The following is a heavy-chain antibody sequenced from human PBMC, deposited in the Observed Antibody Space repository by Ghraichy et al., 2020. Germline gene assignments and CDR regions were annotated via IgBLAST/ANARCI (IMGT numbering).Heavy chain of an antibody. Sequence: SQTLSLTCQIGRAHVCTPVTLLDLVCRPLPENNKWLGRTYYRSKWYYDYAVSVKSRISINPDTSKNQFYLQLNSVSPDDTAVYYCARRESLGYFDLWGRG. CDR2: TYYRSKWYY. J-gene: IGHJ2*01. V-gene: IGHV6-1*01. CDR1: RAHVCTPVT. CDR3: ARRESLGYFDL.